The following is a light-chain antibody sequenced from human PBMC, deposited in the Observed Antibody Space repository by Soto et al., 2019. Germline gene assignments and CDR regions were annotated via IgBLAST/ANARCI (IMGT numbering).Light chain of an antibody. CDR3: YSFAGFNTQ. Sequence: QSALTQPASVSGSPGQSIAISCTGNSSGIGTFNLVSWYQQHPGKAPKLIIYEVNKRPSGISSRFSGSKSGNTASLTISGLQAEEEADYYCYSFAGFNTQFGGGTKVTV. J-gene: IGLJ2*01. CDR1: SSGIGTFNL. CDR2: EVN. V-gene: IGLV2-23*02.